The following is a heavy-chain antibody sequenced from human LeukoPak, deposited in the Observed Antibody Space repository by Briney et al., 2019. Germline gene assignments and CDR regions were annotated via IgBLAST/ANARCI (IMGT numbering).Heavy chain of an antibody. CDR3: TRNPERTWFDP. Sequence: GGSLRLSCAVSGFTVSSNYMSWVRQAPGKGLEWVSVIYSGGSTYYADSVDGRFTISRDDSENTLYLQMNSLRAEDTAVYYCTRNPERTWFDPWGQGTLVTVSS. CDR2: IYSGGST. J-gene: IGHJ5*02. CDR1: GFTVSSNY. D-gene: IGHD5-24*01. V-gene: IGHV3-53*01.